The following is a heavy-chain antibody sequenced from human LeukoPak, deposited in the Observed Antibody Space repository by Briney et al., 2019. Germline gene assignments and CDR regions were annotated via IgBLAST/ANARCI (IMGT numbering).Heavy chain of an antibody. CDR1: GYTFTSYD. Sequence: RASVKVSCKASGYTFTSYDINWVRQATGQGLEWMAWIDPNSGATNYAQKFQGRITMTRDTSISTAYMELSRLRSDDTAVYYCARVGATYSGDPWGQGTLVTVSS. J-gene: IGHJ5*02. CDR3: ARVGATYSGDP. V-gene: IGHV1-2*02. CDR2: IDPNSGAT. D-gene: IGHD1-26*01.